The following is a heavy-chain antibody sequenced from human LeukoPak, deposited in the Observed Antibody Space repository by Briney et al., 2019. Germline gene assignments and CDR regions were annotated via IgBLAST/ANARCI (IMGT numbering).Heavy chain of an antibody. V-gene: IGHV3-66*02. CDR1: GFTVSSNY. J-gene: IGHJ5*02. CDR3: ARDSSLIGGANT. D-gene: IGHD1-26*01. Sequence: PGGSLRLSCAASGFTVSSNYMSWVRQAPGKGLEWVSVIYSGGSTSYADSVKGRFTISRDNSKNTLYLQMNSLRAEDTAVYYCARDSSLIGGANTWGQGTLVTVSS. CDR2: IYSGGST.